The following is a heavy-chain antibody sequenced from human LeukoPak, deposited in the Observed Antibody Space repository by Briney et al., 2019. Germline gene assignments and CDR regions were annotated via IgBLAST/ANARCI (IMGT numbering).Heavy chain of an antibody. CDR3: ARDIQWLGSYYFDY. J-gene: IGHJ4*02. V-gene: IGHV1-2*02. CDR2: INPNSGGT. D-gene: IGHD6-19*01. CDR1: GYTFTGYY. Sequence: ASVKVSCKASGYTFTGYYMHWVRQAPGQGLEWMGWINPNSGGTNYAQKFQGRVTMTRDTSISTAYMELSRLRSDDTAVYYCARDIQWLGSYYFDYWGQGTLVTVSS.